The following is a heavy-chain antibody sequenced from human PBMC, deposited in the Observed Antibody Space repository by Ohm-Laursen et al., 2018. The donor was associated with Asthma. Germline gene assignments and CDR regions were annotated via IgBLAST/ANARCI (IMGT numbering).Heavy chain of an antibody. CDR2: IYYSGIT. CDR3: ARDPSGYPEGYFDL. V-gene: IGHV4-31*11. J-gene: IGHJ2*01. D-gene: IGHD5-12*01. Sequence: TLSLTCAVSGDSISSGNNYWSWIRQHPGKDLEWIGYIYYSGITYSNPSLRSRVSISVDTSKNQFPLKLSSVTAADTAVYYCARDPSGYPEGYFDLWGRGTLVTVSS. CDR1: GDSISSGNNY.